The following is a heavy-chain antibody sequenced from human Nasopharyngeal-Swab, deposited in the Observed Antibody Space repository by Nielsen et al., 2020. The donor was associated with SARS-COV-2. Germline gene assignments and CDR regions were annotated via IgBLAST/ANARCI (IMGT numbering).Heavy chain of an antibody. CDR3: ARGAYDSSGYFWDY. CDR2: IYSGGST. J-gene: IGHJ4*02. Sequence: VRQMPGKGPEWVSVIYSGGSTYFADSMKGRVTISRDNSKNTLYLQMNSLRAEDTAVYYCARGAYDSSGYFWDYWGQGTLVTVSS. D-gene: IGHD3-22*01. V-gene: IGHV3-53*01.